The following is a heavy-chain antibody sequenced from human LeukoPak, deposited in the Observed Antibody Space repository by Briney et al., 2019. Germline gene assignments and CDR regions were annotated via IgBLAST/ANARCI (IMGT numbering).Heavy chain of an antibody. CDR1: GFTFSSYS. CDR3: ARDGYCSGGSCEEIDY. Sequence: PGGSLRLSCAASGFTFSSYSMNWVRQAPGKGLEWVSSISSSSSYIYYADSVKGRFTISRDNAKNSLYLQMNSLRAEDTAVYYCARDGYCSGGSCEEIDYWGQGTLVTVSS. CDR2: ISSSSSYI. J-gene: IGHJ4*02. V-gene: IGHV3-21*01. D-gene: IGHD2-15*01.